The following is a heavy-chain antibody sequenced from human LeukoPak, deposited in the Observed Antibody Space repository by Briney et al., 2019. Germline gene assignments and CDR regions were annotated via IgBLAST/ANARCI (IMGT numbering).Heavy chain of an antibody. J-gene: IGHJ6*02. CDR3: AIGLVGSGSYIPYGMDV. V-gene: IGHV1-24*01. CDR2: FDPEDGET. D-gene: IGHD3-10*01. CDR1: GYTLTELS. Sequence: GAPVKVSCKVSGYTLTELSMHWVRQAPGKGLEWMGGFDPEDGETIYAQKFQGRVTMTEDTSTDTAYMELSSLRSEDTAVYYCAIGLVGSGSYIPYGMDVWGQGTTVPVSS.